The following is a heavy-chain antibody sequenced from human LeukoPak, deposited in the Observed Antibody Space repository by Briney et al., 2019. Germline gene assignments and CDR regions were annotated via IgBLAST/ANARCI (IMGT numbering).Heavy chain of an antibody. Sequence: GGSLRLSCAASGFTFDDYAMHWVRRAPGKGLEWVSGISWNSGSIGYADSVKGRFTISRDNAKNSLYLQMNSLRAEDMALYYCAKGSGDFWSGYHFDYWGQGTLVTVSS. CDR1: GFTFDDYA. CDR2: ISWNSGSI. CDR3: AKGSGDFWSGYHFDY. V-gene: IGHV3-9*03. J-gene: IGHJ4*02. D-gene: IGHD3-3*01.